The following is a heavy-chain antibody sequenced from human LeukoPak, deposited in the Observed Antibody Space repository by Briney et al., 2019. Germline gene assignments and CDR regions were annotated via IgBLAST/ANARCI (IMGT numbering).Heavy chain of an antibody. Sequence: PGGSLRLSCAASGFTFNTYPMHWVRQAPGKGLEWVANIKQAGSEKYYVDSVKGRFTISRDNAENSLYLQMNSLRAEDTAVYYCARARGFFDYWGQGTLVTVTS. J-gene: IGHJ4*02. D-gene: IGHD3-10*01. CDR3: ARARGFFDY. CDR2: IKQAGSEK. CDR1: GFTFNTYP. V-gene: IGHV3-7*01.